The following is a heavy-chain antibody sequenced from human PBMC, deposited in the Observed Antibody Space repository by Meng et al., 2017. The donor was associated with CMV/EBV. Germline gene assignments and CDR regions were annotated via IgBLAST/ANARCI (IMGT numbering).Heavy chain of an antibody. D-gene: IGHD3-10*01. CDR3: ARESMVRGED. V-gene: IGHV4-34*01. CDR1: GGSFSGYY. J-gene: IGHJ4*02. Sequence: QVQLQQGVAGLLKPSETLSLTCAVYGGSFSGYYWSWIRQPPGKGLEWIGEINHSGSTNYNPSLKSRVTISVDTSKNQFSLKLSSVTAADTAVYYCARESMVRGEDWGQGTLVTVSS. CDR2: INHSGST.